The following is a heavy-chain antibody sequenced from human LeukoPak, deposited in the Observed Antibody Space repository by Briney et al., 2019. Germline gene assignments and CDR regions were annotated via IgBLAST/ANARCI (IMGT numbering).Heavy chain of an antibody. V-gene: IGHV3-49*03. CDR1: GFTFGDYA. CDR3: TAWELLFGFDY. CDR2: IRSKAYGGTT. Sequence: GGSLRLSCTASGFTFGDYAMSWFRQAPGKGLEWVGFIRSKAYGGTTEYAASVKGRFTISRDDSKSIAYLQMNSLKTEDTAVYYCTAWELLFGFDYWGQGTLVTVSS. J-gene: IGHJ4*02. D-gene: IGHD1-26*01.